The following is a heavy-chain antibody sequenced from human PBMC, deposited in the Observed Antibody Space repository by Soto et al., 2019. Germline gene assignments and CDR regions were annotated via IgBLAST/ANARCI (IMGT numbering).Heavy chain of an antibody. CDR2: ISGSGGST. CDR1: GFTFSSYA. J-gene: IGHJ6*02. Sequence: PGGSLRLSCAASGFTFSSYAMSWVRQAPGKGLEWVSAISGSGGSTYYADSVKGRFTISRDNSKNTLYLQMNSLRAEDTAVYYYAKNRGSGNPYYYDMDVWGQGTTVTVS. V-gene: IGHV3-23*01. CDR3: AKNRGSGNPYYYDMDV. D-gene: IGHD3-10*01.